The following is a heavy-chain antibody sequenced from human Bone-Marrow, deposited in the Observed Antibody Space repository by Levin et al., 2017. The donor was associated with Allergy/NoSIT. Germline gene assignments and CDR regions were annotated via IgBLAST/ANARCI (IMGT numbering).Heavy chain of an antibody. Sequence: GGSLRLSCAASGFTFSSYSMNWVRQAPGKGLEWVSSISSSSSYIYYADSVKGRFTISRDNAKNSLYLQMNSLRAEDTAVYYCARDRRRIGQLSLGRDAFDIWGQGTMVTVSS. CDR2: ISSSSSYI. D-gene: IGHD6-13*01. CDR3: ARDRRRIGQLSLGRDAFDI. V-gene: IGHV3-21*01. CDR1: GFTFSSYS. J-gene: IGHJ3*02.